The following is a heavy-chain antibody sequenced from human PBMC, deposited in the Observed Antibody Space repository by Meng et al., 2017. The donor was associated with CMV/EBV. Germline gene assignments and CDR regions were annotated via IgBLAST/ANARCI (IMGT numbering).Heavy chain of an antibody. V-gene: IGHV4-30-4*08. CDR3: ARAAPDYYDSSGPPDY. D-gene: IGHD3-22*01. CDR1: GGSISSGDYY. CDR2: IYYSGST. Sequence: QVQPQEAGPGLVKPSQTLSLTCTVSGGSISSGDYYWSWIRQPPGKGLEWIGYIYYSGSTYYNPSLKSRVTISVGTSKNQFSLKLSSVTAADTAVYYCARAAPDYYDSSGPPDYWGQGTLVTVSS. J-gene: IGHJ4*02.